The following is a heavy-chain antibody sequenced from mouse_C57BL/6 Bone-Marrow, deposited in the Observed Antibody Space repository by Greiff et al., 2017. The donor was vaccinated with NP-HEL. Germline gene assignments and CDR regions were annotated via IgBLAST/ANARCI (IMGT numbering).Heavy chain of an antibody. V-gene: IGHV1-85*01. CDR3: ASITTVVATRFDY. J-gene: IGHJ2*01. Sequence: QVHVKQSGPELVKPGASVKLSCKASGYTFTSYDINWVKQRPGQGLEWIGWIYPRDGGTNYNEKFKGKATLTVDTSSSTAYMELHSLTSADSAVYFCASITTVVATRFDYWGQGTTLTVSS. CDR2: IYPRDGGT. CDR1: GYTFTSYD. D-gene: IGHD1-1*01.